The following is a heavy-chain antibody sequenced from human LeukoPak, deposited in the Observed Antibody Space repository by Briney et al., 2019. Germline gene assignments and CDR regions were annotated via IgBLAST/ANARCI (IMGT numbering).Heavy chain of an antibody. CDR2: IYPGDSDT. J-gene: IGHJ4*02. D-gene: IGHD1-26*01. CDR3: ARLTYYYFDY. V-gene: IGHV5-51*01. Sequence: GESLEISCKGSGYSFSNYWIAWVRQMPGKGLEWMGIIYPGDSDTRYSPSFQGQVTISADKSISTAYLQWSSLKASDTAMYYCARLTYYYFDYWGQGTLVTVSS. CDR1: GYSFSNYW.